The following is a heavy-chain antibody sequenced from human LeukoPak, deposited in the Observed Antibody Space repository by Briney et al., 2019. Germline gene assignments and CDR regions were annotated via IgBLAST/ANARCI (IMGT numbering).Heavy chain of an antibody. V-gene: IGHV1-8*03. CDR3: ARLDCSSTSCQWGEYFQH. Sequence: VASVKVSCKASGYTFTSYDINWVRQATGQGLEWMGWMNPNSGNTGYAQKFQGRVTITRNTSISTAYMELSSLRSEDTAVYYCARLDCSSTSCQWGEYFQHWGQGTLVTVSS. J-gene: IGHJ1*01. CDR1: GYTFTSYD. CDR2: MNPNSGNT. D-gene: IGHD2-2*01.